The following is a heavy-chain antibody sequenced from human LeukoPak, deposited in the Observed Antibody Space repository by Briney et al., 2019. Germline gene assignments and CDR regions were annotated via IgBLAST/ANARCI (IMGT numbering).Heavy chain of an antibody. CDR1: GYTLTELS. Sequence: ASVKVSCKVSGYTLTELSMHWVRQAPGKGLEWMGGFDPEDGETIYAQKFQGRVTMTEDTSTDTAYMELSSLRSEATAVYYCATDQLYYDYVWGSYRRGYFDYWGQGTLVTVSS. V-gene: IGHV1-24*01. D-gene: IGHD3-16*02. CDR3: ATDQLYYDYVWGSYRRGYFDY. J-gene: IGHJ4*02. CDR2: FDPEDGET.